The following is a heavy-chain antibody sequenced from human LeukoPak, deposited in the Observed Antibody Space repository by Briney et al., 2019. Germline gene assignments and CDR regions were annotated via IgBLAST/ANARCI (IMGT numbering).Heavy chain of an antibody. J-gene: IGHJ4*02. V-gene: IGHV3-30-3*01. D-gene: IGHD4-23*01. CDR2: ISYDGSNK. CDR1: GFTFSSYA. CDR3: ARGENVAVVRVLDY. Sequence: PGRSLRLSCAASGFTFSSYAMHWVRQAPGKGLGWVAVISYDGSNKYYADSVKGRFTISRDNSKNTLYLQMNSLRAEDTAVYYCARGENVAVVRVLDYWGQGTLVTVSS.